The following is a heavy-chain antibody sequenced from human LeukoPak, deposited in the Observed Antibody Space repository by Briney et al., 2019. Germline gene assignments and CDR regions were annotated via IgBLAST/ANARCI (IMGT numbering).Heavy chain of an antibody. CDR1: GFTFSNYN. J-gene: IGHJ4*02. V-gene: IGHV3-48*01. D-gene: IGHD3-3*01. CDR3: ARDFLEDDY. Sequence: GGSLRLSCAASGFTFSNYNMTWVRQAPGKGLEWVSYISSSSSTINYAESVKGRFTISRDNAWNSLYLQMNSLRAEDTAVYYCARDFLEDDYWGQGTLVTVSS. CDR2: ISSSSSTI.